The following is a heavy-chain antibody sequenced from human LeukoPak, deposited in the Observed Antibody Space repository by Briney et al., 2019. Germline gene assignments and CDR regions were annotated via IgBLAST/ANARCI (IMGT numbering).Heavy chain of an antibody. Sequence: SETLSLTCTVSGGSISSYYWSWIRQPPGKGPEWIGYIYYSGSTNYNPSLKSRVTISVDTSKNQFSLKLSSVTAADTAVYYCARGGPYYYMDVWGKGTTVTVSS. J-gene: IGHJ6*03. CDR3: ARGGPYYYMDV. D-gene: IGHD3-16*01. CDR2: IYYSGST. V-gene: IGHV4-59*01. CDR1: GGSISSYY.